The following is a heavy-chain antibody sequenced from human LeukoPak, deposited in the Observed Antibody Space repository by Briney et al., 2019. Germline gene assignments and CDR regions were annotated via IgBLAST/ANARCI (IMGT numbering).Heavy chain of an antibody. Sequence: GGSLRLSCAASVFTFSSYAMSWVRQAPGKGREWVSVISGSGGSTYYADSLKGRFTISRDNSQNTLYLQMSSLRADDTAVYYCPKTPDGYNLRGLDFDYGGRGTRVSVS. V-gene: IGHV3-23*01. CDR2: ISGSGGST. D-gene: IGHD5-24*01. CDR1: VFTFSSYA. CDR3: PKTPDGYNLRGLDFDY. J-gene: IGHJ4*02.